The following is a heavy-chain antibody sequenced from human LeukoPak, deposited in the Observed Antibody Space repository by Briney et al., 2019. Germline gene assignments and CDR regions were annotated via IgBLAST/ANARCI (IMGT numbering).Heavy chain of an antibody. J-gene: IGHJ3*01. D-gene: IGHD3-16*02. CDR3: ARGGRYLPF. Sequence: ASVMVSFKTSGYSFNNYDISWLRQASGQGLEWVGWIHPNSGNTDYPQKFQGRVTITRDTSKRMAYMELSRLRSDDTAIYYCARGGRYLPFWGQGTMVIVSS. CDR2: IHPNSGNT. V-gene: IGHV1-8*03. CDR1: GYSFNNYD.